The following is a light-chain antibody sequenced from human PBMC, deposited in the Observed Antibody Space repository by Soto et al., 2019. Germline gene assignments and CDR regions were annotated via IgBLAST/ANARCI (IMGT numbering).Light chain of an antibody. J-gene: IGLJ1*01. V-gene: IGLV2-8*01. CDR2: DVS. CDR1: NSDVGGYNY. Sequence: QSVLTQPPSASGSPRQSVTISCTGTNSDVGGYNYVSWYQQHPGKDPKLMIYDVSQRPSGVPDRFSGSKSGNTASLTVSGLQAEDEADYYCSSYAGAHIVFGTGTKVTVL. CDR3: SSYAGAHIV.